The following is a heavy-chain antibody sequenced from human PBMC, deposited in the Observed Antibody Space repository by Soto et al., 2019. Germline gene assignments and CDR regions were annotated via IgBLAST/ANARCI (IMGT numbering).Heavy chain of an antibody. J-gene: IGHJ3*01. CDR1: GLTFSRYE. V-gene: IGHV3-48*03. D-gene: IGHD3-10*01. CDR2: IHSSATTM. Sequence: GGSLRLSCAASGLTFSRYEMNWVRQAPGKGLEWIAYIHSSATTMFYADSVKGRFTISSANAKVSLCLQLNSLSAEDTAVYPGASRSGGGGALDFGGQGTMHTVS. CDR3: ASRSGGGGALDF.